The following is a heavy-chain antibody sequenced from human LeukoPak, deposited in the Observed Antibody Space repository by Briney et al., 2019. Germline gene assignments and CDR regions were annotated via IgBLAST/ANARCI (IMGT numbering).Heavy chain of an antibody. CDR3: AREGPRMPYYYYYMDV. CDR1: GDSVSSNSAA. D-gene: IGHD2-2*01. V-gene: IGHV6-1*01. J-gene: IGHJ6*03. Sequence: SQTLSLTCAISGDSVSSNSAAWNWIRQSPSRGLEWLGRTYYRSKWYNDYAVSVKSRITINPDTSKHQFSLQLNSVTPEDTAVYYCAREGPRMPYYYYYMDVWGKGTTVTISS. CDR2: TYYRSKWYN.